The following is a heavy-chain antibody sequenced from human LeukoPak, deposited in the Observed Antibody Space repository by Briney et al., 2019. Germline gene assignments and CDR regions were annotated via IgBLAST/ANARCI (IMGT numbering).Heavy chain of an antibody. J-gene: IGHJ3*02. D-gene: IGHD3-10*01. V-gene: IGHV3-48*03. Sequence: PGGSLRLSCAASGFTFSSYEMNWVRQAPGKGLEWVSYISSSGSTIYYADSVKGRFTISRDNAQNSLYLQMNSLRAEETAVYYCARARIWFGGSDAFDIWGQGTMVTVSS. CDR1: GFTFSSYE. CDR3: ARARIWFGGSDAFDI. CDR2: ISSSGSTI.